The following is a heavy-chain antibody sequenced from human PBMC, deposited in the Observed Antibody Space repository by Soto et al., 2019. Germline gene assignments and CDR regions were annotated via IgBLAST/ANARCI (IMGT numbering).Heavy chain of an antibody. Sequence: ESGGGVVQPGRSLRLSCAASGFTFSTYGMHWVRQAPGKGLEWVAVISFDGNNKYYADSVKGRFTISRDNSKNTLYPQMNSLRAEDTAVYYCAKSGEGWGQGTLVIVSS. CDR1: GFTFSTYG. V-gene: IGHV3-30*18. CDR2: ISFDGNNK. D-gene: IGHD1-26*01. J-gene: IGHJ4*02. CDR3: AKSGEG.